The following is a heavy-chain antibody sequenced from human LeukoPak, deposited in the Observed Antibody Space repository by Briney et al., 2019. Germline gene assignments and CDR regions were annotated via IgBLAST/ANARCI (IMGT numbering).Heavy chain of an antibody. Sequence: SETLSLTCTVSGGSISSYYWSWIRQPPGKGLEWIGYIYYSGSTNYNPSLKSRVTISVDTSKNQFSLKLSSVTAADTAVYYCARDHEIAVAGTVYWGQGTLVTVSS. V-gene: IGHV4-59*12. CDR2: IYYSGST. CDR1: GGSISSYY. J-gene: IGHJ4*02. CDR3: ARDHEIAVAGTVY. D-gene: IGHD6-19*01.